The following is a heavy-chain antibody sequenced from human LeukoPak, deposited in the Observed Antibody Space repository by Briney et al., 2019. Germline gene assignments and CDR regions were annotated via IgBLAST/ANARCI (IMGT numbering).Heavy chain of an antibody. D-gene: IGHD3-10*01. V-gene: IGHV4-39*01. CDR2: MYYSGNT. CDR1: GGSISSSSYY. J-gene: IGHJ4*02. CDR3: ARQTGSGLFTLP. Sequence: SETLSLTCTVSGGSISSSSYYWGWIRQPPGKGLEWIGSMYYSGNTYYNASLKSRVTISVDTAKNQFSLKLTSVTAADTAVYYCARQTGSGLFTLPGGQGTLVTVSS.